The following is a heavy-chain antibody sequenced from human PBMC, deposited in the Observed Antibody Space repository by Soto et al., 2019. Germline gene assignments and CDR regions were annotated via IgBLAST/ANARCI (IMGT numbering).Heavy chain of an antibody. CDR2: IYPGDSDT. CDR3: VSNGGSYYEFYYYYGMDV. V-gene: IGHV5-51*01. J-gene: IGHJ6*01. D-gene: IGHD1-26*01. CDR1: GYSFTSYW. Sequence: GESLKISCKASGYSFTSYWIGWVRQIPGKGLEWMGIIYPGDSDTRYSRTFQGQVTISADKYISTAYLRWSSLKASDTAMYYCVSNGGSYYEFYYYYGMDVWGQGSTVSVSS.